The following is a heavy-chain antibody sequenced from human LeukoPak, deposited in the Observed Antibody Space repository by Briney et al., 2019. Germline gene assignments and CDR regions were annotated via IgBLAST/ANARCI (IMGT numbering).Heavy chain of an antibody. CDR2: IYYNGGT. CDR3: ARDQTVTGGFDY. CDR1: GGSISRGGYY. V-gene: IGHV4-30-2*01. Sequence: SETLSLTCTVSGGSISRGGYYWRWIRQPPGKGLEWIGYIYYNGGTFYTPSLKSRVTISIDRSENKFALRLNSVTAADTAVYYCARDQTVTGGFDYWGQGILVTVSS. J-gene: IGHJ4*02. D-gene: IGHD4-17*01.